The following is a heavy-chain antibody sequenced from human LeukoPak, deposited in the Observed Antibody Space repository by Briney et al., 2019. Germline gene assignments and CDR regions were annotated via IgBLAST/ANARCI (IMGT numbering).Heavy chain of an antibody. D-gene: IGHD2-21*02. CDR1: GFTFSSYA. V-gene: IGHV3-23*01. Sequence: GGSLRLSCAASGFTFSSYAMSWVRQAPGKGLEWVSAISGSGGSTYYADSVKGRFTISRDNSKNTLYLQMNSLRAEDTAVYYCARDRDLAYCGGDCYPGPYYFDYWGQGTLVTVSS. J-gene: IGHJ4*02. CDR3: ARDRDLAYCGGDCYPGPYYFDY. CDR2: ISGSGGST.